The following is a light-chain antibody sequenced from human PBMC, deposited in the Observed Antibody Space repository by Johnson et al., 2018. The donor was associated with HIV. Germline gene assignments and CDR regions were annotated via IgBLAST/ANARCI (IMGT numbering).Light chain of an antibody. CDR2: DNN. CDR3: GTWDSRLTAYV. J-gene: IGLJ1*01. V-gene: IGLV1-51*01. CDR1: TSNIGNNY. Sequence: QSVLSQPPSVSAAPGQKVTVSCSGSTSNIGNNYVSWYQQLPGTAPKLLIYDNNKRPSGIPDRFSGSKSGTSATLGITGLKTGDGADYYCGTWDSRLTAYVFGTGTKVTFL.